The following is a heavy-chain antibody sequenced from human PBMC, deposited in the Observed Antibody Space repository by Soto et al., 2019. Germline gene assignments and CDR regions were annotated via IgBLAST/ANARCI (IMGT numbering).Heavy chain of an antibody. V-gene: IGHV3-30*18. CDR1: GFTFSSYG. D-gene: IGHD6-13*01. CDR3: AKDMESATGIAAPWFDP. CDR2: ISYDGSNK. Sequence: PGGSLRLSCAASGFTFSSYGMHWVRQAPGKXLEWVAVISYDGSNKYYADSVKGRFTISRDNSKNTLYLQMNSLRAEDTAVYYCAKDMESATGIAAPWFDPWGQGTLVTVSS. J-gene: IGHJ5*02.